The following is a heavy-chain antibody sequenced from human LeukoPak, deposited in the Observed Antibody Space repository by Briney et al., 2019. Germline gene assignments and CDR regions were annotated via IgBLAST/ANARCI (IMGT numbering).Heavy chain of an antibody. D-gene: IGHD4-17*01. J-gene: IGHJ4*02. V-gene: IGHV3-30*04. Sequence: GRSLRLSCAASGFTFSSYAMHWVRQAPGKGLEWVAVISYDGSNKYYADSVKGRFTISRDNSKNTLYLQMNSLRAEDTAVYYCARDRGDYAYTHFDYWGPGNPGHRLL. CDR2: ISYDGSNK. CDR1: GFTFSSYA. CDR3: ARDRGDYAYTHFDY.